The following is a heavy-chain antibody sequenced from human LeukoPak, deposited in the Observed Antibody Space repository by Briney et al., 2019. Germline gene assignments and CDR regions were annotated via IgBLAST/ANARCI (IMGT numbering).Heavy chain of an antibody. D-gene: IGHD1-20*01. J-gene: IGHJ4*02. CDR3: ARGDNWNDPNPTLLDY. CDR2: IYYSGST. CDR1: GGSISGYY. Sequence: SSETLSLTCTVSGGSISGYYWSWIRQPPGKGLEWIGYIYYSGSTNYNPSLKSRVTISVDTSKNQFSLKLSSVTAADTAVYYCARGDNWNDPNPTLLDYWGQGTLVTVSS. V-gene: IGHV4-59*01.